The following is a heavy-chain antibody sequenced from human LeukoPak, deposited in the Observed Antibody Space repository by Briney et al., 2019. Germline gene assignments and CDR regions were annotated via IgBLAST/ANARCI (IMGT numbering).Heavy chain of an antibody. CDR2: IYYSGST. D-gene: IGHD3-22*01. CDR1: GRSISSYY. CDR3: ARQAWTYYYDSSGYYFDY. V-gene: IGHV4-59*08. Sequence: SETLSLTCTVSGRSISSYYWRWIPQPPGKGLEWIGYIYYSGSTNYNPSLKSRVTISVDTSKNQFSLKLSSVTAADTAVYYCARQAWTYYYDSSGYYFDYWGQGTLVAVSS. J-gene: IGHJ4*02.